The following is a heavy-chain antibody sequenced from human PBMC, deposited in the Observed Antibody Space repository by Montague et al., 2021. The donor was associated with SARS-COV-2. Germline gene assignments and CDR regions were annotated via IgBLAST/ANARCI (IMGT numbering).Heavy chain of an antibody. V-gene: IGHV4-39*01. CDR3: ARREDYYGSGSYPN. D-gene: IGHD3-10*01. CDR1: GGSISSSSYY. Sequence: SETLSLTCTVSGGSISSSSYYWGWIRQPPGKGLEWIGSIYYSGSTYYNPSLKSRVTLSVDTPKNQFSLKLSSVTAADTAVYYCARREDYYGSGSYPNWGQGTLVTVSS. CDR2: IYYSGST. J-gene: IGHJ4*02.